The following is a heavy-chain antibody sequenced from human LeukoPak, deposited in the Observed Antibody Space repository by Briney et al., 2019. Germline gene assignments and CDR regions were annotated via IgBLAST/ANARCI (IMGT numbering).Heavy chain of an antibody. D-gene: IGHD3-3*01. J-gene: IGHJ6*04. CDR1: GGSFSGYY. CDR2: INHSGST. V-gene: IGHV4-34*01. Sequence: SETLSLTCAVYGGSFSGYYWSWIRQPPGKGLEWIGEINHSGSTNYNPSLKSRVTISADTSKNQFSLKLSSVTAADTAVYYCARRRKGITIFGVVTPCMDVWGKGTTVTVSS. CDR3: ARRRKGITIFGVVTPCMDV.